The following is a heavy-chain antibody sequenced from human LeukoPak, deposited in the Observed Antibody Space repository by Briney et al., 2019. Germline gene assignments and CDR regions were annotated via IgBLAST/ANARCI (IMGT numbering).Heavy chain of an antibody. V-gene: IGHV1-18*01. D-gene: IGHD6-13*01. Sequence: ASVKLAYKAYDYNFTSYGISWERQAPGQGLESMGWISAYNGNTNYAQKLQGRVTMTTDTSTSTAYMELRSLRSDDTAVYDCAIVFIAAAPYDYWGQGTLLTGSS. CDR3: AIVFIAAAPYDY. J-gene: IGHJ4*02. CDR2: ISAYNGNT. CDR1: DYNFTSYG.